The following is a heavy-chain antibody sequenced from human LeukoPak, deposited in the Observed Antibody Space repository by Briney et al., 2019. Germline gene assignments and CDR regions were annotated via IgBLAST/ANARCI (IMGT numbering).Heavy chain of an antibody. Sequence: KPSETLSLTCAVYGGSFSGYYWSWLRQPPGKGLEWIGEINHSGSTNYNPSLKSRVTISVDTSKNQFSLKLSSVTAADTAVYYCARVTQEYGDYVLLDYWGQGTLVTVSS. V-gene: IGHV4-34*01. CDR1: GGSFSGYY. CDR2: INHSGST. CDR3: ARVTQEYGDYVLLDY. D-gene: IGHD4-17*01. J-gene: IGHJ4*02.